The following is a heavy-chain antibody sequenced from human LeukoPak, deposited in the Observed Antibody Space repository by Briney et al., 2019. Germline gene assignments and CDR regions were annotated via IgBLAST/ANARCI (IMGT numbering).Heavy chain of an antibody. CDR3: ARPITTSKNWFDP. J-gene: IGHJ5*02. Sequence: AVKGRFTISRDNSKNTLYLHMNSLRAEDTATYYCARPITTSKNWFDPWGQGTLVTVSS. V-gene: IGHV3-11*01. D-gene: IGHD3-16*01.